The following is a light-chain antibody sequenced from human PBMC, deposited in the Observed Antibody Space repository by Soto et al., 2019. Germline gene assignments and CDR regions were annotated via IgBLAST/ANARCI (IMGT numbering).Light chain of an antibody. V-gene: IGLV2-11*01. J-gene: IGLJ2*01. CDR1: SSDVGSSNY. CDR3: CSHAGSYVV. CDR2: DVS. Sequence: QSALTQPRSVSGSPGQSVTISCTGTSSDVGSSNYVSWYQQHPGKAPKLIISDVSKRPSGVPDRFSGSKSDNTASLTISGLQDEDEADYFCCSHAGSYVVFGGGTKLTGL.